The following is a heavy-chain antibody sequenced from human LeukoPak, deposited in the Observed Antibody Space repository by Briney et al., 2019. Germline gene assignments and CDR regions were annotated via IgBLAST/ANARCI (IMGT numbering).Heavy chain of an antibody. CDR2: IYYSGST. CDR1: GGSISSGGYY. V-gene: IGHV4-31*03. D-gene: IGHD1-7*01. J-gene: IGHJ5*02. CDR3: ARAVTEFRELNWFDP. Sequence: SETLSLTCTVSGGSISSGGYYWSWIRQHPGKGLEWIGYIYYSGSTYYNPSLKSRVTISVDTSKNQFSLKLSSVTAADTAVYYCARAVTEFRELNWFDPWGQGTLVTVSS.